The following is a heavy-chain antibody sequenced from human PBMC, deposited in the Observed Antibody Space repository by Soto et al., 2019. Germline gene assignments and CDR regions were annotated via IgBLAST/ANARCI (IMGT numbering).Heavy chain of an antibody. V-gene: IGHV3-53*01. CDR2: IYSGGAT. CDR1: GFSVSSSH. J-gene: IGHJ5*02. CDR3: AKLGPYGSESYSFRYNWIDP. D-gene: IGHD3-10*01. Sequence: EVQLVDSGGGLIQPGGSLRLSCAASGFSVSSSHMIWVRQAPGKGLEWVSVIYSGGATYYAVSVKGRFTISRDRSKNRVYLQMDGLRTEDTAVYQCAKLGPYGSESYSFRYNWIDPWGQGTLVTVSS.